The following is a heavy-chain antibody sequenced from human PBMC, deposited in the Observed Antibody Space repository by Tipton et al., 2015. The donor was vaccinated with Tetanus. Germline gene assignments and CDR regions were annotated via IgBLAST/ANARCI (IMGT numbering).Heavy chain of an antibody. Sequence: TLSLTCTVSGGSISSRSYFWGWIRQPPGKGLEWIGSFYYSGSTYYSPSLKSRVTISVDTSNKQFSLKLSSVTASDTAFYYCVNGRGQWLPYGMDVWGQGTTVTVSS. D-gene: IGHD3-10*02. CDR2: FYYSGST. V-gene: IGHV4-39*01. CDR1: GGSISSRSYF. J-gene: IGHJ6*02. CDR3: VNGRGQWLPYGMDV.